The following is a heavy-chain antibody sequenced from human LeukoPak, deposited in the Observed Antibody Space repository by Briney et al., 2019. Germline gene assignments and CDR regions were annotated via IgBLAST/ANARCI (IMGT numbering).Heavy chain of an antibody. CDR3: ASKSTDHGELRFDY. CDR1: GDSTNTYF. D-gene: IGHD4-17*01. CDR2: IYYTGTT. V-gene: IGHV4-59*01. Sequence: PSETLSLTCTISGDSTNTYFWSWIRQPPGKGLEWIGYIYYTGTTNYNPSLKSRVTISVDTSKNQFSLKVSSVPAADTGVYYCASKSTDHGELRFDYWGQGTLVTVSS. J-gene: IGHJ4*02.